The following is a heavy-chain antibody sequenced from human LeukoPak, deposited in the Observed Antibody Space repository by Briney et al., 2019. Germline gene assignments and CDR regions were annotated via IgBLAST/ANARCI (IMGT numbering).Heavy chain of an antibody. Sequence: SETLSLTCTVSGGSISSYYWSWIRQPAGKGLEWIGRIYTSGSTNYNPSLKSRVTMSVDTFKNQFSLKLSSVTAADTAVYYCARGPYSSSWETLFDYWGQGTLVTVSS. J-gene: IGHJ4*02. CDR3: ARGPYSSSWETLFDY. D-gene: IGHD6-13*01. CDR2: IYTSGST. CDR1: GGSISSYY. V-gene: IGHV4-4*07.